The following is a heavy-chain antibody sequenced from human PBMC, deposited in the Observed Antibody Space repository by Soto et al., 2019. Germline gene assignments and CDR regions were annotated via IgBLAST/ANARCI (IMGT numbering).Heavy chain of an antibody. D-gene: IGHD3-3*01. Sequence: GGSLRLSCASSVFTFSNALMTCVRHSPGKGLEWVGRIKSKSDGATTDYAAPVRGRFIISRDDSKNTLYLQMNSLKTEDTAVYYCTTGLTIFGVVIDPWGQGTLVTVSS. CDR2: IKSKSDGATT. V-gene: IGHV3-15*01. CDR1: VFTFSNAL. CDR3: TTGLTIFGVVIDP. J-gene: IGHJ5*02.